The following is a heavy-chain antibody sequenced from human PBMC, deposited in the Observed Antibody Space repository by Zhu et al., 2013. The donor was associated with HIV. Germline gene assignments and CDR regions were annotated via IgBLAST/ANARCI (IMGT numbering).Heavy chain of an antibody. D-gene: IGHD4-17*01. J-gene: IGHJ6*02. CDR3: ARDSRLGFGYGDYGSSGYYGMDV. CDR1: GGSISSGDYY. V-gene: IGHV4-30-4*01. Sequence: QVQLQESGPGLVKPSQTLSLTCTVSGGSISSGDYYWSWIRQPPGKGLEWIGYIYYSGSTYYNPSLKSRVTISVDTSKNQFSLKLSSVTAADTAVLYCARDSRLGFGYGDYGSSGYYGMDVVGPRDHGHRLL. CDR2: IYYSGST.